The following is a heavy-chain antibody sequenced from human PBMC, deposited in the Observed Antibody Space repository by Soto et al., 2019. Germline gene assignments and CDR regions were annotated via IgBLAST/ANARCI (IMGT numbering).Heavy chain of an antibody. D-gene: IGHD6-25*01. Sequence: SETLSLTCTVSGGSISSYYWSWIRQPAGKGLEWIGRIYTSGSTNYNPSLQSRVTMSVDTSKNQFSLTLSFVTAADTAVYYCARGFSSGYTYGHDSWGQGTLVTSPQ. CDR2: IYTSGST. CDR3: ARGFSSGYTYGHDS. J-gene: IGHJ4*02. V-gene: IGHV4-4*07. CDR1: GGSISSYY.